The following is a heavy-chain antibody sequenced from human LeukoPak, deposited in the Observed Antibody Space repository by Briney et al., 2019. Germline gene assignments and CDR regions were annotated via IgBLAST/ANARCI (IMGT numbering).Heavy chain of an antibody. CDR3: ARERATVTQKPYYHYGMDV. CDR2: ISSSSSTI. V-gene: IGHV3-48*04. D-gene: IGHD4-17*01. J-gene: IGHJ6*02. CDR1: GFTFSSYS. Sequence: GGSLRLSCAASGFTFSSYSMNWVRQAPGKGLEWVSYISSSSSTIYYADSVKGRFTISRDNAKNSLYLQMNSLRAEDTAVYYCARERATVTQKPYYHYGMDVWGQGTTVTVSS.